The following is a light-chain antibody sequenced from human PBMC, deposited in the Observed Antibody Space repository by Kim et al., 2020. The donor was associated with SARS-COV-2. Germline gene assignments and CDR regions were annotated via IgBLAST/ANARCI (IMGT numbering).Light chain of an antibody. J-gene: IGLJ3*02. Sequence: GGTVPLACGLSSGSVSTSSSPSWYQQTPGQAPRTLIYSTNSRSSGVPDRFSGSILGNKAALTITGAQADDESDYYCVLYMGSGIWVFGGGTQLTVL. CDR2: STN. CDR1: SGSVSTSSS. CDR3: VLYMGSGIWV. V-gene: IGLV8-61*01.